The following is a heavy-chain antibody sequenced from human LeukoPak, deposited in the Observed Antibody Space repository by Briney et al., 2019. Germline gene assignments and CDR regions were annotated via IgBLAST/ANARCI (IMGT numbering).Heavy chain of an antibody. Sequence: SETLSLTCTVSGGSISSYYWSWIRQPAGKGLEWIGRIYTSGSTNYNPSLKSRVTMSVDTSKNQFSLKLSSVTAADTAVYYCARSRATGTTSQAAYWGQGTLVTVSS. J-gene: IGHJ4*02. CDR2: IYTSGST. V-gene: IGHV4-4*07. CDR3: ARSRATGTTSQAAY. D-gene: IGHD1-1*01. CDR1: GGSISSYY.